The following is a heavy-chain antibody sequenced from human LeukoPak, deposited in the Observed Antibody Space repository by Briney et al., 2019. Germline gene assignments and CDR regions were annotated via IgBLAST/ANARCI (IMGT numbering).Heavy chain of an antibody. CDR2: ISAYNGNT. J-gene: IGHJ5*02. Sequence: ASVKVSCKASGYTFTSYGISWVRQAPGQGLEWMGWISAYNGNTNYAQKLQGRVTMTTDTSTSTAYMELRSLRSDDTAVYYCARVGGEYDFWSGYHYNWFDPWGQGTLVTLSS. CDR3: ARVGGEYDFWSGYHYNWFDP. V-gene: IGHV1-18*01. CDR1: GYTFTSYG. D-gene: IGHD3-3*01.